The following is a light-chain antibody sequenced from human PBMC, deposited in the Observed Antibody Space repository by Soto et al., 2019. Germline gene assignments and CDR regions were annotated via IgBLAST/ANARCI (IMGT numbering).Light chain of an antibody. J-gene: IGKJ5*01. Sequence: EIVLTQSPGTMSLSPGERATLSCRASQSVTNNYLAWYQQKGGQAPRLLIDGASSRATAIPDRFSGSGSGTDFTLTISRLEPEDFAVYYCQQRSNWPGTFGQGTRLEIK. CDR2: GAS. V-gene: IGKV3D-20*02. CDR3: QQRSNWPGT. CDR1: QSVTNNY.